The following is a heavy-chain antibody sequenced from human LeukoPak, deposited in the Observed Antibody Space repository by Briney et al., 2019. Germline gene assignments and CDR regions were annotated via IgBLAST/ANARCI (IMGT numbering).Heavy chain of an antibody. J-gene: IGHJ6*03. CDR1: GFTLSSNY. V-gene: IGHV3-66*01. CDR3: ARGRVSSSTWYSTYYYFFYKDF. CDR2: IYSGGST. Sequence: GGSLRLSCAASGFTLSSNYMSWVRQAPGKGLEWVSVIYSGGSTYYTDSVKGRFTISRDKSKNTLYLHMNSLRAEDTAVYYCARGRVSSSTWYSTYYYFFYKDFWGKGTTVTVSS. D-gene: IGHD4-11*01.